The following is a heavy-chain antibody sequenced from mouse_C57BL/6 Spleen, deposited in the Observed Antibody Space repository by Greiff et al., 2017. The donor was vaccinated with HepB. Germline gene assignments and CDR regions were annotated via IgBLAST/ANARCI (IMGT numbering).Heavy chain of an antibody. V-gene: IGHV1-15*01. Sequence: VQLKESGAELVRPGASVTLSCKASGYTFTDYEMHWVKQTPVHGLEWIGAIDPETGGTAYNQKFKGKAILTADKSSSTAYMELRSLTSEDSAVYYCTSEAGDGYYGVYFDYWGQGTTLTVSS. CDR1: GYTFTDYE. J-gene: IGHJ2*01. CDR3: TSEAGDGYYGVYFDY. CDR2: IDPETGGT. D-gene: IGHD2-3*01.